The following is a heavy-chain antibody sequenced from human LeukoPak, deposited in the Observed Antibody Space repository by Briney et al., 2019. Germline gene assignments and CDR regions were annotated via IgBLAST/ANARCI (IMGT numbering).Heavy chain of an antibody. CDR3: AKVRREWCSITSCYYFDY. Sequence: GGSLKLSCAASGFTFSSYAMSWVRQAPGKGLEWVSAISGSGGSTYYADSVKGRFTISRDNSKDTLYLQMNSRRAEDTAVYYCAKVRREWCSITSCYYFDYWGQGTLVTVTA. CDR1: GFTFSSYA. V-gene: IGHV3-23*01. D-gene: IGHD2-2*01. CDR2: ISGSGGST. J-gene: IGHJ4*02.